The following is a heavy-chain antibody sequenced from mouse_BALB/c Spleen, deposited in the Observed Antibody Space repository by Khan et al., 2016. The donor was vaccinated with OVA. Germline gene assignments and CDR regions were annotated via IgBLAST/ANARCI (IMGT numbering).Heavy chain of an antibody. Sequence: EVELVESGGDLVKPGGSLKFSCAASGFTFRGNSMSWFRRTPDKSLEWVATIGTGGDYTNYYDNVKGQSTISRDNAKNTLYLQMSSLKSEDTAMYYCASHLTGSFAYWGQGTLVTVSA. V-gene: IGHV5-6*01. CDR3: ASHLTGSFAY. D-gene: IGHD4-1*01. J-gene: IGHJ3*01. CDR1: GFTFRGNS. CDR2: IGTGGDYT.